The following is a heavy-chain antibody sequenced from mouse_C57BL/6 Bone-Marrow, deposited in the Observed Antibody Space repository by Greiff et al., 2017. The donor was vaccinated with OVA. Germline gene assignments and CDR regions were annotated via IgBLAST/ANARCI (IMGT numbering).Heavy chain of an antibody. J-gene: IGHJ2*01. Sequence: QVQLQQSGPELVKPGASVKISCKASGYAFSSSWMNWVKQRPGKGLEWIGRIYPGDGDTNYNGKFKGKATLTADKSSSTAYMQLSSLTSEDSAVYFCARSGYDYDRDYFDYWGQGTTLTVSS. CDR3: ARSGYDYDRDYFDY. D-gene: IGHD2-4*01. CDR2: IYPGDGDT. CDR1: GYAFSSSW. V-gene: IGHV1-82*01.